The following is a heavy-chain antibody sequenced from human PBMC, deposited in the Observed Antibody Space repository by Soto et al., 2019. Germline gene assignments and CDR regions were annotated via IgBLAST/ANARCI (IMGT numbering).Heavy chain of an antibody. D-gene: IGHD3-9*01. CDR2: INHSGST. Sequence: PSETLSLTCAVYGGSFSGYYWSWIRQPPGKGLEWIGEINHSGSTNYNPSLKSRVTISVDTSKNQFSLKLSSVTAADTAVYYCARKRYFDWLRGYYYGMDVWGQGTTVTVSS. V-gene: IGHV4-34*01. CDR1: GGSFSGYY. J-gene: IGHJ6*02. CDR3: ARKRYFDWLRGYYYGMDV.